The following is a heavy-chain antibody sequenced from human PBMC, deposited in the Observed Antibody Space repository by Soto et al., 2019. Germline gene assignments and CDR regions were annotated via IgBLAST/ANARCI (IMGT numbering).Heavy chain of an antibody. CDR1: GFTFSSYA. D-gene: IGHD2-15*01. CDR2: ISYDGSNK. V-gene: IGHV3-30-3*01. Sequence: QVQLVESGGGVVLPGRSLRLSCAASGFTFSSYAMHLVRQAPGKGLEWVAVISYDGSNKYYADSVKGRFTISRDSSKNTLFLQMNSLTAEDTAVYYCARRTVVSLFDYWGQGTLVTVSS. CDR3: ARRTVVSLFDY. J-gene: IGHJ4*02.